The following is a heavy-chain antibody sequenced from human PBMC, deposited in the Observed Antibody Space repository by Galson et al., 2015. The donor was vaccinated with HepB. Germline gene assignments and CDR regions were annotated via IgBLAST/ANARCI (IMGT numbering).Heavy chain of an antibody. D-gene: IGHD6-19*01. CDR2: IKQDESEK. V-gene: IGHV3-7*03. J-gene: IGHJ4*02. CDR1: GFSFSNYW. CDR3: AAEDVAVPGGDY. Sequence: SLRLSCATSGFSFSNYWMSWVRQAPGKGLEWVANIKQDESEKYYVDSVKGRFTISRDNAKNSVYLQMNSLRAGDTAIYCCAAEDVAVPGGDYWGQGTLVTVSS.